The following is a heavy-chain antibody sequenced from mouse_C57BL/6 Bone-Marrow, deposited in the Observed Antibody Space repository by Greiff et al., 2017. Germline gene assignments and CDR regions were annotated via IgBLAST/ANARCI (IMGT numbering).Heavy chain of an antibody. D-gene: IGHD2-3*01. J-gene: IGHJ4*01. Sequence: VKLKQSGAELARPGASVKLSCKASGYTFTSYGISWVKQRTGPGLAWLGEIYPRSGNTYYNEKFKGKATLTADKSSSTAYMELRSLTSEDSAVYFCARDLYDGYYDAMDDWGQGTSVTVSS. CDR1: GYTFTSYG. CDR3: ARDLYDGYYDAMDD. CDR2: IYPRSGNT. V-gene: IGHV1-81*01.